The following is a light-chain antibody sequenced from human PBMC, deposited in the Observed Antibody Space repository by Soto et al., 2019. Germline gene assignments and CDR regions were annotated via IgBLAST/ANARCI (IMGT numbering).Light chain of an antibody. CDR1: QTVSSY. Sequence: EIGLTHSPVTLSLTPGERATLSCRASQTVSSYLAWYQQKPGQAPRLLIYDASTRATGIPARFSGSGSGTEFTLTINSLQSEDFAVYYCQQYNNWPPQITFGQGTRLEI. CDR3: QQYNNWPPQIT. CDR2: DAS. J-gene: IGKJ5*01. V-gene: IGKV3-15*01.